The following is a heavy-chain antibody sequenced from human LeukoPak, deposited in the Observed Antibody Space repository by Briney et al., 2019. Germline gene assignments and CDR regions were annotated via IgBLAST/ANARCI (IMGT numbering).Heavy chain of an antibody. V-gene: IGHV3-23*01. D-gene: IGHD1-26*01. CDR1: GFTFSNYA. Sequence: SGGSLRLSCAGSGFTFSNYAMIWVRQVPGKGLEWVSAVGGRGTNTFYADSVKGRFTISRDNSRNTLYLQMNSLRAEDTAVYYCARDRIRQWDDAFDIWGQGTMVTVSS. CDR2: VGGRGTNT. CDR3: ARDRIRQWDDAFDI. J-gene: IGHJ3*02.